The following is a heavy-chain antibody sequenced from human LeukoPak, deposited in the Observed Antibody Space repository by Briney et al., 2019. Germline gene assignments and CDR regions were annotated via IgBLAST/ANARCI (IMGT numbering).Heavy chain of an antibody. J-gene: IGHJ4*02. CDR1: GYSISSGYY. Sequence: SETLSLTCTVSGYSISSGYYWGWIRQPPGKGLEWIGSIYHSGSTSYNPSLKSRVTISVDTSKNQFSLKLSSVTAADTAVYYCARDSAGDYGPIYYFDYWGQGTLVTVSS. V-gene: IGHV4-38-2*02. CDR2: IYHSGST. CDR3: ARDSAGDYGPIYYFDY. D-gene: IGHD4-17*01.